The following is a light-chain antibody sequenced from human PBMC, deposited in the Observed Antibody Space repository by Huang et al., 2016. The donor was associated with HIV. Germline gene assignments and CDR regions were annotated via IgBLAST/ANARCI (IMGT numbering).Light chain of an antibody. J-gene: IGKJ3*01. CDR3: QQYNDFRST. CDR2: AAP. V-gene: IGKV3-15*01. CDR1: RIVSSH. Sequence: ETVMTQSPVTLCVSPGDRASLSCRSSRIVSSHLAWYQQKPGQAPRLLIYAAPTRATGVPARFSGSGAGTEFTLTINTLQSEDSAVYYCQQYNDFRSTFGPGTRVEIK.